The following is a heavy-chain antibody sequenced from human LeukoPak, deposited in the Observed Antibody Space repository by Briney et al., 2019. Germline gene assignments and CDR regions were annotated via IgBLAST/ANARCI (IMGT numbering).Heavy chain of an antibody. CDR2: IKDSGSP. CDR1: GGSFSGYS. J-gene: IGHJ4*02. CDR3: ARGRFSGLPRATTSQFDY. Sequence: SETLSLTCAVYGGSFSGYSWTWIRQPPGKGLEWIGEIKDSGSPTFNPSLKSRVTMSVDTSNNQFSVRLSSLTAAATAVYYCARGRFSGLPRATTSQFDYWGQGTLVTVSS. D-gene: IGHD6-19*01. V-gene: IGHV4-34*01.